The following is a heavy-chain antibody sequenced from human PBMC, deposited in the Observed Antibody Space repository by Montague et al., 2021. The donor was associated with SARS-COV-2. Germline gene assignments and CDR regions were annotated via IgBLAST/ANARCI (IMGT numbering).Heavy chain of an antibody. CDR1: GGSFSGYY. Sequence: SETLSLTCAVSGGSFSGYYWSWIRQPPGKGLERMGEINHRGSTNYNPYLKSRVIISVDTSKNQFSLKLSSVTAADTAVYYCASGTGPRSITLFGVIISGHVFDIWGQGTMVTVSS. CDR3: ASGTGPRSITLFGVIISGHVFDI. V-gene: IGHV4-34*01. J-gene: IGHJ3*02. CDR2: INHRGST. D-gene: IGHD3-3*01.